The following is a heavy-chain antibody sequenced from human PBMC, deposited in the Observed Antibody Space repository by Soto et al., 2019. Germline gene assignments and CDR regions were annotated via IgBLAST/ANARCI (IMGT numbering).Heavy chain of an antibody. J-gene: IGHJ4*02. CDR3: ARDGGSYGHGPLGY. V-gene: IGHV3-66*01. Sequence: EVHLVESGGGLVQPGGSLRLSCAASGFTVSSNYMTWVRQVPGKGLEWVSVIYSGGSTYYADSVRGRFTISRDNSKNTLYLQMNSPRAEDTAVYYCARDGGSYGHGPLGYWGQGTLVTVSS. CDR1: GFTVSSNY. D-gene: IGHD4-17*01. CDR2: IYSGGST.